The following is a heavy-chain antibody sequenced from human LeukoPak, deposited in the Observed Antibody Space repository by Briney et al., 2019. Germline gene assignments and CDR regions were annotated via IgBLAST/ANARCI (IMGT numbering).Heavy chain of an antibody. D-gene: IGHD6-19*01. CDR3: ARGGWSLDV. V-gene: IGHV4-59*01. CDR1: GVSISPSY. J-gene: IGHJ6*03. Sequence: SETLSLTCTVSGVSISPSYWSWIRQPPGEGLEWIGYIHYSGSTNYNPSLKSRVTISVDTSKNQFSLKLSSVTAADTAIYHCARGGWSLDVWGKGTTVTVSS. CDR2: IHYSGST.